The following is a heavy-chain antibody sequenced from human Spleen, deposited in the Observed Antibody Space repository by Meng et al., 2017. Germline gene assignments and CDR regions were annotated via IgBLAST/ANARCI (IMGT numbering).Heavy chain of an antibody. D-gene: IGHD5-12*01. J-gene: IGHJ4*02. V-gene: IGHV3-48*04. CDR3: ARHRWLNDY. CDR1: GFTFSSYS. Sequence: GESLKISCAASGFTFSSYSMNWVRQAPGKGLESVSYISHGGDIIHYADSVKGRFTVSRDNAKNSLYLQMSSLRAEDTAVYYCARHRWLNDYWGQGTLVTVSS. CDR2: ISHGGDII.